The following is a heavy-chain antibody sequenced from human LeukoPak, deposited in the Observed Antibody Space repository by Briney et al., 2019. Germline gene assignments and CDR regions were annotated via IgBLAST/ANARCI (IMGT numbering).Heavy chain of an antibody. CDR3: AKRGGLSSSSGWYYFDY. D-gene: IGHD6-6*01. Sequence: GGSLRLSCAASGFTFSSYAMSWVRQAPGKGLEWVSAISSSGGSTFNADSVKGRFTISRDNSKNTLYLQMNSPRAEDTAVYYCAKRGGLSSSSGWYYFDYWGQGTLVTVSS. CDR2: ISSSGGST. CDR1: GFTFSSYA. V-gene: IGHV3-23*01. J-gene: IGHJ4*02.